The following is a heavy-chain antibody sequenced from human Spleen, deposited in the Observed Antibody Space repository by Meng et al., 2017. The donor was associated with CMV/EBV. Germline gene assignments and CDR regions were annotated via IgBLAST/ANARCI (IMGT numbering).Heavy chain of an antibody. D-gene: IGHD3-3*01. J-gene: IGHJ6*02. CDR3: AHRPLHYDTSIGNYGMDV. CDR2: IYWTDDK. V-gene: IGHV2-5*01. CDR1: GFSLSSSEVG. Sequence: SGPTLVKPTQTLTLTCTFSGFSLSSSEVGVGWLRQPPGKAPEWLALIYWTDDKRYSPSPKNRLTITKDTSKDQVVLTMTNMDPVDTATYYCAHRPLHYDTSIGNYGMDVWGLGTTVTVSS.